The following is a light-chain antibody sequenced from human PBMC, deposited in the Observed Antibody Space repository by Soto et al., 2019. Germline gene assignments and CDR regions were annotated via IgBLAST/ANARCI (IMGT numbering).Light chain of an antibody. CDR1: QGISTS. Sequence: DIQMTQSPSSLSASVGDRVTITCRASQGISTSLSWYQQRPGKPPYLLIYGASTLQSGVPSRFSGSGSGTDFTLTISSLEPEDFAVYYCQQRSNWPITFGQGTRLEIK. V-gene: IGKV1-39*01. CDR2: GAS. J-gene: IGKJ5*01. CDR3: QQRSNWPIT.